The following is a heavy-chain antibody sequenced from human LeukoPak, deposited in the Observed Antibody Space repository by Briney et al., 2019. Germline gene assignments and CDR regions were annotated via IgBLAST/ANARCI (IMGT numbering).Heavy chain of an antibody. Sequence: SVKLSCTASGGTFSRYAISWVRQAPGQGLEWMGGIIPIFGTANYTQKFQGRVTITADESTSTAYMELSRLRSEDTAVYYCASLSLYYDYVWGSYRSQHFDPWGQGTLVTVSS. V-gene: IGHV1-69*13. D-gene: IGHD3-16*01. CDR1: GGTFSRYA. CDR3: ASLSLYYDYVWGSYRSQHFDP. CDR2: IIPIFGTA. J-gene: IGHJ5*02.